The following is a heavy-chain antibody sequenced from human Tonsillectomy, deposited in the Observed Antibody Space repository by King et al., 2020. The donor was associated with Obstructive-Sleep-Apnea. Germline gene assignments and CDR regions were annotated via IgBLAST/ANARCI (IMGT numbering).Heavy chain of an antibody. CDR3: ARGIKQWLAGYYYGMDG. CDR2: IWYDGSNK. V-gene: IGHV3-33*01. CDR1: GFTFSSYG. D-gene: IGHD6-19*01. J-gene: IGHJ6*02. Sequence: QVQLVESGGGVVQPGRSLRLSCAASGFTFSSYGMHWVRQAPGKGLEWVADIWYDGSNKYYADSVKGRFTISRDNSKNTLYLQMNSLRAEDTAVYYCARGIKQWLAGYYYGMDGWGQGTTVTVSS.